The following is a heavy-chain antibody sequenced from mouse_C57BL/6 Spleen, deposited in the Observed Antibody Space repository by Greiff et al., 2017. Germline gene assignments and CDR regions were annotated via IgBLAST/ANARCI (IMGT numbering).Heavy chain of an antibody. D-gene: IGHD2-1*01. Sequence: EVMLVESGGGLVKPGGSLKLSCAASGFTFSSYAMSWVRQTPEKRLEWVATISDGGSYTYYPDNVKGRFTISRDNAKNNLYLQMSHLKSEDTAMYYCARDNYGNSWFAYWGQGTLVTVSA. J-gene: IGHJ3*01. CDR1: GFTFSSYA. V-gene: IGHV5-4*01. CDR2: ISDGGSYT. CDR3: ARDNYGNSWFAY.